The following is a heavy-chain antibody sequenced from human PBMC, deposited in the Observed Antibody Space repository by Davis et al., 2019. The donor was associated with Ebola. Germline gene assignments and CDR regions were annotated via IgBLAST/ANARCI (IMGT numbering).Heavy chain of an antibody. CDR1: GFSFSRYD. CDR2: ISSGSTTL. V-gene: IGHV3-48*03. Sequence: GGSLRLSCVASGFSFSRYDMNWVRQAPGKGLEWVSYISSGSTTLKYADSVKGRFTISRDNAKNSLFLQMNSLRAEDTAVYYCARDVGRDPSDYWGQGTLVTVSS. J-gene: IGHJ4*02. D-gene: IGHD5-24*01. CDR3: ARDVGRDPSDY.